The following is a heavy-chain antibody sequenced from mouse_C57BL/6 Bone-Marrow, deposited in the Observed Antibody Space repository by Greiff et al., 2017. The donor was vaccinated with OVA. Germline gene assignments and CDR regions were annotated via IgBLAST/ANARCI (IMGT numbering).Heavy chain of an antibody. Sequence: ESGPGLVKPSQSLSLTCSVTGYSITSGYYWNWIRQFPGNKLEWMGYISYDGSNNYNPSLKNRISITRDTYQNQFFLKLNSVTTEDTATYYCAREIWDYSFAYWGQGTLVTVSA. J-gene: IGHJ3*01. D-gene: IGHD2-13*01. CDR3: AREIWDYSFAY. V-gene: IGHV3-6*01. CDR2: ISYDGSN. CDR1: GYSITSGYY.